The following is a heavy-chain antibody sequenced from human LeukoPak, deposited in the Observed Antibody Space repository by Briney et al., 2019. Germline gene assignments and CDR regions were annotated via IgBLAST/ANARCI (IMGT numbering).Heavy chain of an antibody. CDR3: AKGLVAGSQYFDY. V-gene: IGHV3-23*01. CDR2: VGSDGVNT. Sequence: GGSLRLSCTASGFTFSTYGMSWVRQAPGKGLEWVSAVGSDGVNTAYADSVKGRFTISRDNSKNTLYLQLNSLRAEDTAVYFCAKGLVAGSQYFDYWGQGTLVTVSS. D-gene: IGHD6-19*01. J-gene: IGHJ4*02. CDR1: GFTFSTYG.